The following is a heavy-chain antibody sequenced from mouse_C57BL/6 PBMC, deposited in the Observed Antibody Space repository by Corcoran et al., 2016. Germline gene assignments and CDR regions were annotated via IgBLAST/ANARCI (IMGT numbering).Heavy chain of an antibody. Sequence: QVQLKQSGAELVRPGASVKLSCKASGYTFTDYYINWVKQRPGQGLEWIARIYPGSGNTYYNEKFKGKATLTAEKSSSTAYMQLSSLTSEDSAVYFCARLLLYWFDYWGQGTTLTVSS. V-gene: IGHV1-76*01. CDR2: IYPGSGNT. CDR3: ARLLLYWFDY. D-gene: IGHD1-1*01. J-gene: IGHJ2*01. CDR1: GYTFTDYY.